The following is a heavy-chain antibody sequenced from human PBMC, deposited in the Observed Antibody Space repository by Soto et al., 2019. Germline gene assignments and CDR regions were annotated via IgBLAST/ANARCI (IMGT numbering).Heavy chain of an antibody. D-gene: IGHD2-2*01. V-gene: IGHV1-3*01. J-gene: IGHJ5*02. CDR3: ARDRQLLNWLDP. CDR2: INAGNGNT. Sequence: GASVKVSCKASGYTFTSYAMHWVRQAPGQRLEWMGWINAGNGNTKYSQKFQGRVTITRDTSASTAYMELSSLRSEDTAVYYCARDRQLLNWLDPWGQGTLFTVSS. CDR1: GYTFTSYA.